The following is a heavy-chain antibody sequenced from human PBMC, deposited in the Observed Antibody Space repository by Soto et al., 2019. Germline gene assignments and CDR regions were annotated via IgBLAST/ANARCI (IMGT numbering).Heavy chain of an antibody. V-gene: IGHV4-39*01. J-gene: IGHJ4*02. CDR3: ARYFLRGRFFDS. D-gene: IGHD3-10*01. CDR1: GGSFSSSYC. Sequence: SXXXXLTXXVSGGSFSSSYCWGWLRQPPGKGLEWLGNIYYIGHTYYNPSLKSRFAMSVDTSKNQFSLTLTSVTAADTAVYYCARYFLRGRFFDSWGQGTLVTVSS. CDR2: IYYIGHT.